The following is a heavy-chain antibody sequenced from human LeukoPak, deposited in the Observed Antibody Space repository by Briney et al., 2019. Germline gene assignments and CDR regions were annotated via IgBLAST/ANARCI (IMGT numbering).Heavy chain of an antibody. CDR3: ARDFFSDGSGSSDAFDI. Sequence: PSETLSLTCTVSGGSISSYYWSWIRQPPGKGLEWIGYIYYSGSTNYNPSLKSRVTISVDTSKNQFSLKLSSVTAADTAVYYCARDFFSDGSGSSDAFDIWGQGTMVTVSS. CDR2: IYYSGST. D-gene: IGHD3-10*01. J-gene: IGHJ3*02. CDR1: GGSISSYY. V-gene: IGHV4-59*01.